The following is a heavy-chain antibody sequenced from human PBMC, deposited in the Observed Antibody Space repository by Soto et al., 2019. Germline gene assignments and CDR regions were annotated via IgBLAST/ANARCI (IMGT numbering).Heavy chain of an antibody. CDR2: ISGSGGSI. V-gene: IGHV3-23*01. CDR1: GFTFSTYA. Sequence: EVQLLESGGGLVQPGGSLRLSCAASGFTFSTYAMNWVRQAPGNGLEWVSAISGSGGSIHYADSVKGRFPTSRDNSKNTLYLQMNSVRDEDTAVYHCVKGYWKGDVWGQGTTVTLSS. D-gene: IGHD1-1*01. J-gene: IGHJ6*02. CDR3: VKGYWKGDV.